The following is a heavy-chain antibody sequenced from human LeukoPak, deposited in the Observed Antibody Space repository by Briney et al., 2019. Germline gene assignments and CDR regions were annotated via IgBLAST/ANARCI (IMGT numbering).Heavy chain of an antibody. V-gene: IGHV6-1*01. CDR2: TYYRSNWHN. Sequence: SQTLSLTCAISGDSVSSNSAAWNWIRQSPSRGLEWLGRTYYRSNWHNDYAVSVKSRITINSDTSKNQFPLQLNSVAPEDTAVYYCARGSAFDMWGQGTMVTVSS. CDR1: GDSVSSNSAA. CDR3: ARGSAFDM. J-gene: IGHJ3*02.